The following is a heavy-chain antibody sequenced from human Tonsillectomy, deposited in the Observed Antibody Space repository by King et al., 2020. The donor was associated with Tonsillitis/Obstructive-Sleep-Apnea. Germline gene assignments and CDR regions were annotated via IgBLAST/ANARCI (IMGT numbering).Heavy chain of an antibody. J-gene: IGHJ4*02. V-gene: IGHV5-51*01. D-gene: IGHD3-22*01. Sequence: QLVQSGAEVKKPGEYLKISCKGSGYSFTSYWIGWVRQMPGTGREWMGIIYPGDSDTRYSPSFQGQVTISADKSISTAYLQWSSLKSSVTAMYYCACPFDSSGSYFSYYWGQGTLVTVSS. CDR1: GYSFTSYW. CDR2: IYPGDSDT. CDR3: ACPFDSSGSYFSYY.